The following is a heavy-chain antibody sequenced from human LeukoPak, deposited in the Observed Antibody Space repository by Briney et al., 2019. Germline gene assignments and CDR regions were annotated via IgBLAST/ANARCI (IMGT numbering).Heavy chain of an antibody. CDR3: ARAEHHYGSGSYWFDP. CDR1: GGSISSGGYY. D-gene: IGHD3-10*01. CDR2: IYYSGST. V-gene: IGHV4-31*03. J-gene: IGHJ5*02. Sequence: SSETLSLTCTVSGGSISSGGYYWSWIRQHPGKGLEWIGYIYYSGSTYYNPSLKSRVTISVDTSKNQFSLKLSSVTAADTAVYYCARAEHHYGSGSYWFDPWGQGTLVTVSS.